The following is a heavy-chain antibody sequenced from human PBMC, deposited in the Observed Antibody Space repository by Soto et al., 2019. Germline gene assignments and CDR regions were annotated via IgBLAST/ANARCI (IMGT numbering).Heavy chain of an antibody. J-gene: IGHJ4*02. V-gene: IGHV4-34*01. Sequence: SETLSLTCAVYGGSFSGYYWSWIRQPPGKGLEWIGEINHSGSTNYNPSLKSRVTISVDTSKNQFSLKLSSVTAADTAVYYCARSTYITGTTGNFDYWGQGTLVTVSS. CDR1: GGSFSGYY. CDR3: ARSTYITGTTGNFDY. D-gene: IGHD1-7*01. CDR2: INHSGST.